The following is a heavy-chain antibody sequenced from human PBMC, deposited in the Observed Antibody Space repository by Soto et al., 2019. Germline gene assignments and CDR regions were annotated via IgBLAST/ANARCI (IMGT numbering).Heavy chain of an antibody. V-gene: IGHV3-30*18. Sequence: GGSLRLSCAASGFTFSSYGMHWVRQVSGKGLEWVAVIPYDGSNKYYADSVKGRFTISRDNSKNTLYLQMNSLRAEDTAVYYCAKDLPASSWGQGTLVTVSS. CDR3: AKDLPASS. J-gene: IGHJ5*02. CDR2: IPYDGSNK. CDR1: GFTFSSYG.